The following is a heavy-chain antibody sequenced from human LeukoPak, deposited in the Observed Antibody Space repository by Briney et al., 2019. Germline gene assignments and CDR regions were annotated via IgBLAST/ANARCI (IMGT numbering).Heavy chain of an antibody. V-gene: IGHV4-38-2*01. D-gene: IGHD3-16*01. CDR1: GYSLSKNYY. J-gene: IGHJ4*02. CDR2: IYGTGST. CDR3: ARYDSRGSASTRFDY. Sequence: SDTLSLTCAVSGYSLSKNYYWGWIRPPPGKGLEWIGRIYGTGSTSYNPSLMNRVTISVDTTKNHFYLKLTSVTAADTAVYYCARYDSRGSASTRFDYWGQGILVTISS.